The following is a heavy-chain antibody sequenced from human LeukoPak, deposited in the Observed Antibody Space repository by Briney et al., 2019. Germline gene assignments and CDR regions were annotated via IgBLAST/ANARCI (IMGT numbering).Heavy chain of an antibody. CDR2: IIPIFGTT. Sequence: SVKVSCKASGGTFSNYAFSWVRQAPGQGLEWMGAIIPIFGTTSYAQKSQVRVTITADESTSTAYMELSSLTSEDTAVYYCAIRGVGACLDPWGQGTLVTVSS. CDR1: GGTFSNYA. V-gene: IGHV1-69*13. D-gene: IGHD1-26*01. CDR3: AIRGVGACLDP. J-gene: IGHJ5*02.